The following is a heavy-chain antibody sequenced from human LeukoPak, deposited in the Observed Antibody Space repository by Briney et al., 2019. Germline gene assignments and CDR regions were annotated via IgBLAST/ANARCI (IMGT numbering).Heavy chain of an antibody. CDR1: SGSISSYY. CDR2: IYTSGST. J-gene: IGHJ5*02. CDR3: ARVAYNWFDP. Sequence: SSETLSLTCTVYSGSISSYYWSWIRQPAGKGLEWIGRIYTSGSTNYNPSLKSRVTMSVDTSKNQFSLKLSSVTAADTAVYYCARVAYNWFDPWGQGTLVTVSS. V-gene: IGHV4-4*07.